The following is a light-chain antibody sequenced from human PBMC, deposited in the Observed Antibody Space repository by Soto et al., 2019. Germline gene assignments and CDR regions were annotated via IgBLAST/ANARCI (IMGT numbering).Light chain of an antibody. CDR3: QQYSKWPPIT. Sequence: EIVLTQSPGTLSLSPGERATLSCSASQSVSSKLAWYQQKPGQAPRLLIYDTSTRATGIPARFSGSGSGTEFTLTISSLQSEDFAVYYCQQYSKWPPITFGQGTRLEIK. J-gene: IGKJ5*01. V-gene: IGKV3-15*01. CDR1: QSVSSK. CDR2: DTS.